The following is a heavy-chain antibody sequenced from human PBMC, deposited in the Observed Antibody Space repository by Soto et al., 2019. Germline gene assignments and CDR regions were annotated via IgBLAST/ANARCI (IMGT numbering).Heavy chain of an antibody. J-gene: IGHJ4*02. Sequence: GGSLRLSCAASGFTFSRYGMHWVRQAPGKGLEWVAVIWSHGNREEYQDSVKGRFTISRDNFKNTLYLQRDSLRAADTAVYYWARRDSGGFYRFFDSWGQGTLVTVSS. V-gene: IGHV3-33*01. D-gene: IGHD2-15*01. CDR1: GFTFSRYG. CDR2: IWSHGNRE. CDR3: ARRDSGGFYRFFDS.